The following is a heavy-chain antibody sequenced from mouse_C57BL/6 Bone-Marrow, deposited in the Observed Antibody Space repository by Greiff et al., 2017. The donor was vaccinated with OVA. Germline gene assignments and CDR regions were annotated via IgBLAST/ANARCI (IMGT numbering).Heavy chain of an antibody. CDR1: GYTFTSYG. Sequence: QVQLQQSGAELARPGASVKLSCKASGYTFTSYGISWVKQRTGQGLEWIGESYPRSGNTYYNEKFKGKATLTADKSSSTAYMERRSLTSEDSAVYFCARSDGSMVFDYWGQGTTLTVSS. CDR3: ARSDGSMVFDY. D-gene: IGHD1-1*01. J-gene: IGHJ2*01. V-gene: IGHV1-81*01. CDR2: SYPRSGNT.